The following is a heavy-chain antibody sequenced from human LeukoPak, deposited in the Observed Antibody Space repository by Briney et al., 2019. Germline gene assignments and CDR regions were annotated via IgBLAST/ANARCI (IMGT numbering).Heavy chain of an antibody. Sequence: GASVKVSCKASGGTSSSYAISWVRQAPGQGLEWMGGIIPIFGTANYAQKFQGRVTITADESTSTAYMELSSLRSEDTAVYYCARDQERGYSYGLDYWGQGTLVTVS. CDR2: IIPIFGTA. CDR1: GGTSSSYA. J-gene: IGHJ4*02. CDR3: ARDQERGYSYGLDY. D-gene: IGHD5-18*01. V-gene: IGHV1-69*13.